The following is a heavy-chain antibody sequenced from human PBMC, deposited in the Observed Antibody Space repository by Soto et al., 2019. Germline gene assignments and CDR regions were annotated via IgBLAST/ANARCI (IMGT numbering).Heavy chain of an antibody. CDR1: GLRRSQYA. CDR3: ARGGCSSMLFVPQFDH. Sequence: GWSLRVPCVDWGLRRSQYAMHWVRVNIGKGLEWVAVISFDGNNLYYAESVRGRFNISRERSSSTLYLQMNNLKPEDSAIYLCARGGCSSMLFVPQFDHWGQXTLVTDS. V-gene: IGHV3-30-3*01. D-gene: IGHD2-2*01. J-gene: IGHJ4*02. CDR2: ISFDGNNL.